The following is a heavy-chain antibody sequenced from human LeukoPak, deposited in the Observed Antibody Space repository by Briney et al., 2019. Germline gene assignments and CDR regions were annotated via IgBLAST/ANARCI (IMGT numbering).Heavy chain of an antibody. CDR1: GFNFITFA. CDR2: IVVGSGNT. J-gene: IGHJ5*01. Sequence: ASVKVCCKASGFNFITFAVQWVRQTRGQRPEWIGWIVVGSGNTKYAQKFQERVTITRDLSTDTAYMELSSLRSEDAAMYYCATSKNANYYSRGQGTMVTVSS. D-gene: IGHD4/OR15-4a*01. CDR3: ATSKNANYYS. V-gene: IGHV1-58*01.